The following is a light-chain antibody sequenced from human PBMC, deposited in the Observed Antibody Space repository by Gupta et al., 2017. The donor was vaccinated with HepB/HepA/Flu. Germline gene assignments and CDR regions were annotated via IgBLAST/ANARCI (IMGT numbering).Light chain of an antibody. CDR2: LNSDGSH. CDR3: QTWGTGIVV. CDR1: SRHSSSA. V-gene: IGLV4-69*01. J-gene: IGLJ2*01. Sequence: QLVLTQSPSDSASLGASVKLPCPLSSRHSSSAIAWHQQQPEKGPQYLMTLNSDGSHSKGDGIPDRFSGSSSGAERYLTIASLQSEDEADYYCQTWGTGIVVFGGGTKLTVL.